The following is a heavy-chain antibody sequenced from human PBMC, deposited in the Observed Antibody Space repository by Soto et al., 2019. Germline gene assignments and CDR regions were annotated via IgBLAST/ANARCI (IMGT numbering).Heavy chain of an antibody. CDR1: GFTFSSYA. CDR2: ISGSGGST. D-gene: IGHD6-13*01. CDR3: ANFRGYSSSWYYFDY. V-gene: IGHV3-23*01. Sequence: GGSLRLSCAASGFTFSSYAMSWVRQAPGKGLEWVSAISGSGGSTYYADSVKSRFTISRDNSKNTLYLQMNSLRAEDTAVYYCANFRGYSSSWYYFDYRGQRTLVTVSS. J-gene: IGHJ4*02.